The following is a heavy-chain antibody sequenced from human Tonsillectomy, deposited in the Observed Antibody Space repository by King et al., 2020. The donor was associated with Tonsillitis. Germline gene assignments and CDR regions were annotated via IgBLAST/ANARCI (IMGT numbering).Heavy chain of an antibody. V-gene: IGHV3-7*05. J-gene: IGHJ4*02. D-gene: IGHD1-26*01. CDR2: IKEYGNEK. Sequence: VQLVESGGGLDQPGGSLRLSCKASLFSFRNSLMTWVRQAPGKGLEWVASIKEYGNEKYYEDSVQGRFIISRDNAKNSLYVQMNNLRAEDTAVYYCATGPWELDYWGQGTLVTVSS. CDR3: ATGPWELDY. CDR1: LFSFRNSL.